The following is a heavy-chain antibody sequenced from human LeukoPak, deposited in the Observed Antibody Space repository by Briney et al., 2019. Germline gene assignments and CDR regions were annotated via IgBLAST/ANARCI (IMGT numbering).Heavy chain of an antibody. CDR3: ATASSGYYYFDY. CDR1: GYTLTELS. V-gene: IGHV1-24*01. CDR2: FDPEDGET. D-gene: IGHD3-22*01. Sequence: ASVKVSCKVSGYTLTELSMYWVRQAPGKGLEWMGGFDPEDGETIYAQKFQGRVTMTEDTSTDTAYMELSSLRSEDTAVYYCATASSGYYYFDYWGQGTLVTVSS. J-gene: IGHJ4*02.